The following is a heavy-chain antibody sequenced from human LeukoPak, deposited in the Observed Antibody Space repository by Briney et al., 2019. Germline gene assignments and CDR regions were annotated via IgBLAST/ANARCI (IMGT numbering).Heavy chain of an antibody. D-gene: IGHD6-13*01. CDR1: GGSISSSSYY. V-gene: IGHV4-39*01. CDR3: ASWGITAAGTLNWFDP. CDR2: IYYSGST. Sequence: TSETLSLTCTVSGGSISSSSYYWGWIRQPPGKGLEWIGSIYYSGSTYYNPSLKSRVTISVDTSKNQFSLKLSSVTAADTAVYYCASWGITAAGTLNWFDPWGQGTLVTVSS. J-gene: IGHJ5*02.